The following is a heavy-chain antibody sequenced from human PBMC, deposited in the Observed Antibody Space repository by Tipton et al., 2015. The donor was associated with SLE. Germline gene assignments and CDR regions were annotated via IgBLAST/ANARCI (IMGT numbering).Heavy chain of an antibody. D-gene: IGHD4/OR15-4a*01. CDR1: DGSLSGYY. CDR3: ARQKANNFDY. J-gene: IGHJ4*02. V-gene: IGHV4-34*01. Sequence: AGLVKPSETLSLICSVYDGSLSGYYWSWIRQAPGKGLEWIGEINHSGGTDYNPSLKSRVTISVDTAKSLFFLGLKSVTAADTAVYYCARQKANNFDYWGQGTLVTVSS. CDR2: INHSGGT.